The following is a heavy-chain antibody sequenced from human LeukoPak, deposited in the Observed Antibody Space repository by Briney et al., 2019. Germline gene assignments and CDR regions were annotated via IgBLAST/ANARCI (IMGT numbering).Heavy chain of an antibody. V-gene: IGHV4-39*01. CDR2: IYYSGST. Sequence: PSEILSLTCTVSGGSISSSSYYWGWIRQPPGKGLEWIGSIYYSGSTYYNPSLKSRVTISVDTSKNQFSLKLSSVTAADTAVYYCASFITMVRGVMIDYWGQGTLVTVSS. D-gene: IGHD3-10*01. CDR3: ASFITMVRGVMIDY. J-gene: IGHJ4*02. CDR1: GGSISSSSYY.